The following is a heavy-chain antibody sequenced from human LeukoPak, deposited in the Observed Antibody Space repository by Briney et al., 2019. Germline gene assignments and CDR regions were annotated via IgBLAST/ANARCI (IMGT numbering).Heavy chain of an antibody. CDR2: IGGSSTTFI. V-gene: IGHV3-21*01. CDR1: GFTFSACT. Sequence: GGSLRLPCAASGFTFSACTMTWVRQAPGKGLKWVSSIGGSSTTFIYYADSLKGRFTISRDNAKNSLYLQMNSLRAEDTAVYYCSRAPSPDCGGDCYSDFWGQGILVTVSS. D-gene: IGHD2-21*02. CDR3: SRAPSPDCGGDCYSDF. J-gene: IGHJ4*02.